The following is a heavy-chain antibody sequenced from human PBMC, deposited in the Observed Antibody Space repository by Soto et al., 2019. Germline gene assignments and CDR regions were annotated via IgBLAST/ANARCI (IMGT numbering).Heavy chain of an antibody. CDR2: TYYRSKWYI. V-gene: IGHV6-1*01. D-gene: IGHD6-13*01. Sequence: SQTLSLTCAISGDSVSSNSAAWNWIRQSPSRGLEWLGRTYYRSKWYIDYAVSVKSRITINPDTSKNQFSLQLNSVTHEDTAVYYCARAFGSSWPSCMDVWGKGSTGTLSS. CDR3: ARAFGSSWPSCMDV. J-gene: IGHJ6*04. CDR1: GDSVSSNSAA.